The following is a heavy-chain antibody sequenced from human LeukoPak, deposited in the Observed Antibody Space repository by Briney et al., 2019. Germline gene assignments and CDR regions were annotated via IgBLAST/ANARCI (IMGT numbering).Heavy chain of an antibody. J-gene: IGHJ4*02. Sequence: GRSLRLSCAASGFTFDDYAMHWVRHAPGKGLEWVSGISWNSGSIGYADSVKGRFTISRDNAKNSLYLQMNSLRAEDTALYYCAKSKYYYDSSGYYYYFDYWGRGTLVTVSS. CDR2: ISWNSGSI. CDR3: AKSKYYYDSSGYYYYFDY. V-gene: IGHV3-9*01. D-gene: IGHD3-22*01. CDR1: GFTFDDYA.